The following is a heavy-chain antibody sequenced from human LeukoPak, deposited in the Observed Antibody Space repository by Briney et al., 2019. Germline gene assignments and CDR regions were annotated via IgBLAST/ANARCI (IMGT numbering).Heavy chain of an antibody. D-gene: IGHD3-22*01. Sequence: GGSLRLSCAASGFTFSSYAMHWVRQAPGKGLEWVAVISYDGSNKYYADSVKGRFTISRDNSKNMLYLQMNSLRAEDTAVYYCARDSWSYYYDSSGYRGGQGTLVTVSS. V-gene: IGHV3-30*04. CDR3: ARDSWSYYYDSSGYR. CDR2: ISYDGSNK. CDR1: GFTFSSYA. J-gene: IGHJ4*02.